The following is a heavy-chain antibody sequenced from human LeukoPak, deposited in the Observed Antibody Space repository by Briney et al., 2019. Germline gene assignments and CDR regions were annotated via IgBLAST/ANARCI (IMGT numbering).Heavy chain of an antibody. CDR3: ARGLGIAAAGEMFDY. Sequence: GGSLRLSCAASGFTFSSYEMNWVRQAPGKGLEWVSYISSSGSTIYYADSVKGRFTISRDNAKNSLYLQMNSLRAEDTAVYYCARGLGIAAAGEMFDYWGQGTLVTVSS. V-gene: IGHV3-48*03. D-gene: IGHD6-13*01. CDR1: GFTFSSYE. CDR2: ISSSGSTI. J-gene: IGHJ4*02.